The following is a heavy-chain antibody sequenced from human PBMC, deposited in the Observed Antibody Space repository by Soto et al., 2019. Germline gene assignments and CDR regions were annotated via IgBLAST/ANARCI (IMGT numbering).Heavy chain of an antibody. CDR2: INAGNGNT. CDR3: ARTVGYYYGMDV. D-gene: IGHD4-17*01. CDR1: GYTFTSYA. V-gene: IGHV1-3*01. J-gene: IGHJ6*02. Sequence: ASLKVSCKASGYTFTSYAMHWVRPAPGQRLEWMGWINAGNGNTKYSQKFQGRVTITRDTSASTAYMELSSLRSEDTAVYYCARTVGYYYGMDVWGQGTTVTVSS.